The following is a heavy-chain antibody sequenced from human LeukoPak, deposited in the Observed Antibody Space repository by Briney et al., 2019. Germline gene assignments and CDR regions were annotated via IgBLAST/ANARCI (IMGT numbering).Heavy chain of an antibody. J-gene: IGHJ5*02. CDR1: GGSLNSFSHY. CDR2: IFSSGST. CDR3: ARGLAHGGIANWFDP. V-gene: IGHV4-39*06. D-gene: IGHD2-21*01. Sequence: SETLSLICSVPGGSLNSFSHYWAWIRQPPGKGLEWIGCIFSSGSTYYDPSLQSRVTFSLDKSNNHFALKLTSLTAADTAVYYCARGLAHGGIANWFDPWGQGTLVTVSS.